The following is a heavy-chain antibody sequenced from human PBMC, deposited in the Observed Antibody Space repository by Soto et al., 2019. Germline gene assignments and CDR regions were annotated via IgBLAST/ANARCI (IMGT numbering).Heavy chain of an antibody. J-gene: IGHJ4*02. V-gene: IGHV3-66*01. CDR1: GFAVNSDY. CDR2: IYSDGNT. Sequence: GGSLRLFCAASGFAVNSDYMSWVRQAPGKGLEWVSVIYSDGNTYYADSVKGRFTISRDNSKSTLYLQMNSLRVEDTAVYYCARAAWDYWGQGTLVTVSS. CDR3: ARAAWDY. D-gene: IGHD2-15*01.